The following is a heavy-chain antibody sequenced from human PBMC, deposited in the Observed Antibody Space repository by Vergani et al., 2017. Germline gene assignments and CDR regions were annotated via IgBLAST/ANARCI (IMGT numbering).Heavy chain of an antibody. CDR3: ASGRRHRGSSSWSEHYYYYYGMDV. CDR1: GGSFSGYY. J-gene: IGHJ6*02. V-gene: IGHV4-34*01. CDR2: INHSGST. D-gene: IGHD6-13*01. Sequence: QVQLQQWGAGLLKPSETLSLTCAVYGGSFSGYYWSWIRQPPGKGLEWSGEINHSGSTNYNPSLKSRVTISVDTSKNQFSLKLSSVTAADTAVYYCASGRRHRGSSSWSEHYYYYYGMDVWGQGTTVTVSS.